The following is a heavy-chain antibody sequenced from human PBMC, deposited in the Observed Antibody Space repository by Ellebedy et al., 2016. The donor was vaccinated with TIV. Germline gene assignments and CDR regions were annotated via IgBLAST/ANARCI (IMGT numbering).Heavy chain of an antibody. J-gene: IGHJ4*02. CDR2: IYDSGST. D-gene: IGHD1-26*01. CDR1: GGSISSYY. CDR3: ARDSGSGSFDY. Sequence: MPSETLSLTCTVSGGSISSYYWSWIRQPPGKGLEWIGHIYDSGSTNYNSSLRSRVTMSVDTSKNQFSLKLSSVTAADTAVYYCARDSGSGSFDYWGQGTLVTVSS. V-gene: IGHV4-59*12.